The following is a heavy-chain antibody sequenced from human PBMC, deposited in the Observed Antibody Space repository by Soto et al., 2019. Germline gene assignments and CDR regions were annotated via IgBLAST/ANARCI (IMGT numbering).Heavy chain of an antibody. J-gene: IGHJ4*02. CDR1: GFTFSSCV. V-gene: IGHV3-23*01. D-gene: IGHD6-13*01. CDR3: AKGLINGRWYAED. Sequence: EVHLLESGGGLVHPGESLRLSCGASGFTFSSCVMTWVRQATGKGLGWVSCITDSGTGTYYADSVKGRFTISRDNSKNTMYLQMNNLRAEDTGVYYCAKGLINGRWYAEDWGQGTLVTVSS. CDR2: ITDSGTGT.